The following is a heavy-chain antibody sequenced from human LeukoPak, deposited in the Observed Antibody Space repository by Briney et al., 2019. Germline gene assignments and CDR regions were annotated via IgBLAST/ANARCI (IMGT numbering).Heavy chain of an antibody. V-gene: IGHV3-66*04. CDR3: ARHTWELPFWWAHSYYYMDV. Sequence: GGSLRLSCAASGFTFSSYGMNWVRQAPGKGLEWVSVIYSGGSTYYTDSVKGRFTISRDNARNTLYLQMNSLRAEDSAVYYCARHTWELPFWWAHSYYYMDVWGKGTTVTISS. J-gene: IGHJ6*03. D-gene: IGHD1-26*01. CDR2: IYSGGST. CDR1: GFTFSSYG.